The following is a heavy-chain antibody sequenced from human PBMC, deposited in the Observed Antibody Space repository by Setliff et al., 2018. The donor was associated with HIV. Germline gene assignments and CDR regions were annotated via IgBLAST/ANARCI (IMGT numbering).Heavy chain of an antibody. Sequence: ASVKVSCKASGDTFTGYNLHWLRQAPGQGLEWMGVINPGSGATIYAQRFQGRVTMTADASTDTAYMELSSLRSEDTAVYYCTTDCRRYSMNDVFVIWGQGKMVTVSS. CDR2: INPGSGAT. V-gene: IGHV1-46*01. CDR3: TTDCRRYSMNDVFVI. CDR1: GDTFTGYN. D-gene: IGHD5-18*01. J-gene: IGHJ3*02.